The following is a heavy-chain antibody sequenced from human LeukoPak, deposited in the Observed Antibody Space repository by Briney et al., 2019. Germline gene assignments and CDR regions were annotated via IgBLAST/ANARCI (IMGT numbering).Heavy chain of an antibody. CDR2: IYYSGST. CDR3: ASRAYYYDSSGYGPFDY. D-gene: IGHD3-22*01. V-gene: IGHV4-39*01. CDR1: GGSISSSSYY. Sequence: PSETLSLTCTVSGGSISSSSYYWGWIRQPPGKGLERIGSIYYSGSTYYNPSLKSRDTISVDTSKNQFSLKLSSVTAADTAVYYCASRAYYYDSSGYGPFDYWGQGTLVTVSS. J-gene: IGHJ4*02.